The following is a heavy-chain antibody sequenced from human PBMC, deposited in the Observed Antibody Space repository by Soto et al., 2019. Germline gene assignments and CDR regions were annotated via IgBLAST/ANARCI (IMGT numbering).Heavy chain of an antibody. V-gene: IGHV3-7*03. CDR1: GFSFSDYP. J-gene: IGHJ4*01. Sequence: GGSLRLSCVASGFSFSDYPLNWVRQAPGQGLEWVSNINKAGTKKNYVYSVKVRFTTSRDNANNSLYLHIDSLRVEDTAIYYCVRGTRTHGLYXWGHGTPVTVSX. D-gene: IGHD1-7*01. CDR3: VRGTRTHGLYX. CDR2: INKAGTKK.